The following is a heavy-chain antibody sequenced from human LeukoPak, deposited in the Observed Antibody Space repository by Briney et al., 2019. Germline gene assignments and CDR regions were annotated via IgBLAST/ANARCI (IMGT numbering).Heavy chain of an antibody. CDR3: ARHVLGELSVYYYYYMDV. Sequence: KPSETLSLTCTVSGGSISSSSYYWGWIRQPPGKGLEWIGSIYYSGSTYYNPSLKSRVTISVDTSKNQFSLKLSSVTAADTAVYYCARHVLGELSVYYYYYMDVWGKGTTVTISS. CDR1: GGSISSSSYY. V-gene: IGHV4-39*01. CDR2: IYYSGST. D-gene: IGHD3-10*01. J-gene: IGHJ6*03.